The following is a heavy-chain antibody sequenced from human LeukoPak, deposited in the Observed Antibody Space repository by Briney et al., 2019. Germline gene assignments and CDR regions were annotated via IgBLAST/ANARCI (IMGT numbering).Heavy chain of an antibody. CDR2: ISYDGSNK. Sequence: GGSLRLSCAASGFTFSSYWMSWVRQAPGKGLEWVAVISYDGSNKYYADSVKGRFTISRDNSKNTLYLQMNSLRAEDTAVYYCANGEYYFDYWGQGTLVTVSS. CDR3: ANGEYYFDY. V-gene: IGHV3-30*18. J-gene: IGHJ4*02. CDR1: GFTFSSYW. D-gene: IGHD3-10*01.